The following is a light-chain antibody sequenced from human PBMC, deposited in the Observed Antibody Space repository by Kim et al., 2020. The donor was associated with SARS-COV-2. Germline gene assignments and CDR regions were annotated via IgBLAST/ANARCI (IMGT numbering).Light chain of an antibody. CDR3: NSRESGVNHVV. CDR2: EKN. V-gene: IGLV3-19*01. J-gene: IGLJ3*02. Sequence: LGQPVRLTCQGDSLRSYYASWYQQKPGQAPVLVIYEKNNRPSGIPDRFSGSSSGNTASLTITGAQAEDEADYYCNSRESGVNHVVFGGGTQLTVL. CDR1: SLRSYY.